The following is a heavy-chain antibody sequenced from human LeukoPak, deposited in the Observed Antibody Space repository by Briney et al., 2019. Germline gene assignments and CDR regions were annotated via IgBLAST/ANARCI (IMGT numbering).Heavy chain of an antibody. V-gene: IGHV3-7*01. CDR3: ARDGGHSTDLDY. CDR2: MKQDGSER. D-gene: IGHD2-8*02. CDR1: GFTFSRHW. Sequence: GGSLRLSCATSGFTFSRHWMSWVRQAPGKGPEWVANMKQDGSERYYVHSVKGRFTISRDNAKNSLYLQVNSLRAEDTAVYYCARDGGHSTDLDYWGQGILVTVSS. J-gene: IGHJ4*02.